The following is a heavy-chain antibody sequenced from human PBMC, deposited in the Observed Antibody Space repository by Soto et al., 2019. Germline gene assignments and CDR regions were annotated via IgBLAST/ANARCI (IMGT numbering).Heavy chain of an antibody. CDR1: GFTVSSNS. V-gene: IGHV3-21*01. CDR2: IISSGSSI. J-gene: IGHJ3*02. Sequence: GGSLRLSCAASGFTVSSNSMSWVRQAPGKGLEWVSAIISSGSSIYYADAVKGRFTISRDNSKNALYLQMNSLRAEDTAVYYCARVELKLHAFDIWGQGTMVTVSS. D-gene: IGHD1-26*01. CDR3: ARVELKLHAFDI.